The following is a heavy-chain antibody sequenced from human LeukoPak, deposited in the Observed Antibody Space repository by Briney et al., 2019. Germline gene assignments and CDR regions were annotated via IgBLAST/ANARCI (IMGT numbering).Heavy chain of an antibody. V-gene: IGHV3-23*01. CDR2: ISGSGGST. J-gene: IGHJ4*02. D-gene: IGHD3-3*01. CDR1: GFTFSSYA. Sequence: PGGSLRLSCAASGFTFSSYAMHWARQAPGKGLEWVAAISGSGGSTYYADSVKGRFTISRDNSKNTLYLQMNSLRAEDTAVYYCAKIPTQFLEWLSADYWGQGTLVTVSS. CDR3: AKIPTQFLEWLSADY.